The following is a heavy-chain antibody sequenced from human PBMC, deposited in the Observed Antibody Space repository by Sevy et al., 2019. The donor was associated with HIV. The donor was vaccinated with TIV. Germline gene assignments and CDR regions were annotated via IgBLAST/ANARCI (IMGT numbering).Heavy chain of an antibody. D-gene: IGHD1-1*01. V-gene: IGHV3-30*09. CDR2: VSYDGSNT. J-gene: IGHJ1*01. CDR1: GFTFRSFP. CDR3: ALERLSSDVAEYFQN. Sequence: GESLKISCAASGFTFRSFPMHWVRQAPGKWLEWVTTVSYDGSNTYYADSVKGRFAVFRDNSRNLLNLQMNNLRPEDTAVYYCALERLSSDVAEYFQNWGQGTPVTVSS.